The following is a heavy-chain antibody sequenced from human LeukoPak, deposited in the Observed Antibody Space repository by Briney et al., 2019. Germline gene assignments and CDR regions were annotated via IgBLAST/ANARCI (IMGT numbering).Heavy chain of an antibody. CDR2: IYTSGST. D-gene: IGHD1-26*01. CDR1: GGSISSGSYY. Sequence: SETLSLTCTVSGGSISSGSYYWSWIRQPAGKGLEWIGRIYTSGSTNYNPSLKSRVTISVDTSKNQFSLKLSSVTAADTAVYYCTRSSGSYALFDYWGQGTLVIVSS. V-gene: IGHV4-61*02. CDR3: TRSSGSYALFDY. J-gene: IGHJ4*02.